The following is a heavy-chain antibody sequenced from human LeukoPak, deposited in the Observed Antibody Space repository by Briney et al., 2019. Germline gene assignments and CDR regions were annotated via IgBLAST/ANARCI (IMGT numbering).Heavy chain of an antibody. D-gene: IGHD1-26*01. Sequence: SETLSLTCAVSGGSISSGGFSWSWIRQPPGKGLEWIGYICYSGRTYYNPSLKSRVTISVDTSKNQFSLKLSSVTAADTAVYYCARTPGSYSHSDYFDYWGQGTLVTVSS. V-gene: IGHV4-30-4*07. CDR1: GGSISSGGFS. J-gene: IGHJ4*02. CDR2: ICYSGRT. CDR3: ARTPGSYSHSDYFDY.